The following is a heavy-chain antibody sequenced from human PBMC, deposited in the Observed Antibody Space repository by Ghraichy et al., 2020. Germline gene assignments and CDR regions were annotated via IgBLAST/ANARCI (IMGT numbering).Heavy chain of an antibody. CDR2: IYYSGST. V-gene: IGHV4-31*03. CDR3: ARVIGQLAVVDY. Sequence: LRLSCTVSGGSISSGGYYWSWIRQHPGKGLEWIGYIYYSGSTYYNPSLKSRVTISVDTSKNQFSLKLSSVTAADTAVYYCARVIGQLAVVDYWGQGTLVTVSS. CDR1: GGSISSGGYY. J-gene: IGHJ4*02. D-gene: IGHD5-18*01.